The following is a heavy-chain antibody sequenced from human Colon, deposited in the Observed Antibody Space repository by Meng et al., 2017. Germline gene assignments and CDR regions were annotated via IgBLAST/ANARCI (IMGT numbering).Heavy chain of an antibody. CDR3: ARHSIRVYYFDY. Sequence: ASVKVSCKASGYTFTSYYMHWLRQAAGQGLEWMGIINPSGGSTSYAQKFQGRVTITRYTSTSTVYMELSSLRSEDTAVYYCARHSIRVYYFDYWGQGTLVTVSS. CDR2: INPSGGST. J-gene: IGHJ4*02. CDR1: GYTFTSYY. D-gene: IGHD2-8*01. V-gene: IGHV1-46*01.